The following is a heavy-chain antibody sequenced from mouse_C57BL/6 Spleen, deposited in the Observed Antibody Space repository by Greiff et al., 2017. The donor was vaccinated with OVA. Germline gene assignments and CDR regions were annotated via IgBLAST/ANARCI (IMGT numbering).Heavy chain of an antibody. V-gene: IGHV5-4*01. J-gene: IGHJ2*01. CDR1: GFTFSSYA. CDR2: ISDGGSYT. Sequence: EVQLVESGGGLVKPGGSLKLSCAASGFTFSSYAMSWVRQTPEKRLEWVATISDGGSYTYYPDNVKGRFTNSRDNAKNNLYLQMSHLKSEDTAMYYCARAIRGYYFDYWGQGTTLTVSS. CDR3: ARAIRGYYFDY.